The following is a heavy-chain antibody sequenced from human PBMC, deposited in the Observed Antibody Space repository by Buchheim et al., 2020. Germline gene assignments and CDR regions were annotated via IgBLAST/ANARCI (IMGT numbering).Heavy chain of an antibody. D-gene: IGHD4-11*01. J-gene: IGHJ6*03. CDR3: ARRVYSTYYYMDV. Sequence: QVQLVESGGGVVQPGRSLRLSCAASGFTFSNYGMHWVRQAPGKGLEWVAIIWYDGRNKYYADSVKGRFTISRDKYKNTLYLQMNSLRVEDTAVYYCARRVYSTYYYMDVWGKGTT. V-gene: IGHV3-33*01. CDR1: GFTFSNYG. CDR2: IWYDGRNK.